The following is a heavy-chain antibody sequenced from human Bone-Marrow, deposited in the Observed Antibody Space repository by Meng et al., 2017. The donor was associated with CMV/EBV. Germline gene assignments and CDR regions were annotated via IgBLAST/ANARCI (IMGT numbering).Heavy chain of an antibody. CDR2: SIPIFGTA. CDR1: GGNFSSYA. D-gene: IGHD2-21*02. CDR3: ARGGDVPLIS. Sequence: ACKASGGNFSSYAISWVRQAPGQGLEWMGGSIPIFGTANYAQKFQGRVTITTDESTSTAYMELSSVRSEDTAVYYCARGGDVPLISWGQGTLVTVSS. J-gene: IGHJ5*02. V-gene: IGHV1-69*05.